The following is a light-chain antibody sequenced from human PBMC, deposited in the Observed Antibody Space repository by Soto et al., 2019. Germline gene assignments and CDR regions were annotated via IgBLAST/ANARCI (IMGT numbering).Light chain of an antibody. CDR1: QSVSSSY. CDR3: QQYNNWPPWT. V-gene: IGKV3-20*01. J-gene: IGKJ1*01. CDR2: GAS. Sequence: ILLTQSPCTLSLSPGERATLSCRASQSVSSSYLAWYQQKPGQAPRLLIYGASSRATGIPDRFSGSGSGTDFNLTISRLEPEDFAVYYCQQYNNWPPWTFGKGTRWIS.